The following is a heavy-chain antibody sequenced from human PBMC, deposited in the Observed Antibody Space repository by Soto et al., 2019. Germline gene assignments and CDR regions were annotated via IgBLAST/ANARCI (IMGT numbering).Heavy chain of an antibody. CDR3: GKAYCNSSGGSSHVAGYHYYYALDG. D-gene: IGHD6-19*01. CDR1: GFSFNDYG. Sequence: PGGSLRLSCEASGFSFNDYGMHWVRQAPGQGLEWVAVMSYDGTNEYYSYSVKGRFTISRDKSRNTLFLQMDSLRPEDTAVYYCGKAYCNSSGGSSHVAGYHYYYALDGWGQGTSVTGSS. V-gene: IGHV3-30*18. CDR2: MSYDGTNE. J-gene: IGHJ6*02.